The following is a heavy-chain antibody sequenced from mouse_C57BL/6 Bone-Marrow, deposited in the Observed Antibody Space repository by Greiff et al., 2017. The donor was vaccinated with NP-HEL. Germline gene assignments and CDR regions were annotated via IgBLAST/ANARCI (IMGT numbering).Heavy chain of an antibody. CDR1: GYTFTSYW. CDR2: IHPNSGST. D-gene: IGHD4-1*01. J-gene: IGHJ3*01. V-gene: IGHV1-64*01. CDR3: ARMDWDPFAY. Sequence: VKLQQPGAELVKPGASVKLSCKASGYTFTSYWMHWVKQRPGQGLEWIGMIHPNSGSTNYNEKFKSKATLTVDKSSSTAYMQLSSLTSEDSAVYYCARMDWDPFAYWGQGTLVTVSA.